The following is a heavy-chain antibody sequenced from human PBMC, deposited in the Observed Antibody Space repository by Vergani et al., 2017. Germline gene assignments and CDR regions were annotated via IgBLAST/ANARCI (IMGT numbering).Heavy chain of an antibody. V-gene: IGHV3-30*18. CDR1: GFTFSSYG. J-gene: IGHJ4*02. CDR3: AKLVAGTVNYYLNSPDY. D-gene: IGHD6-19*01. Sequence: QVQLVESGGGVVQPGRSLRLSCAASGFTFSSYGMHWVRQAPGKGLEWVAVISYDGSNKYYADSVKGRFTISRDNSKNTLYLQMNSLRAEDTAVYYCAKLVAGTVNYYLNSPDYWGQGTLVTVSS. CDR2: ISYDGSNK.